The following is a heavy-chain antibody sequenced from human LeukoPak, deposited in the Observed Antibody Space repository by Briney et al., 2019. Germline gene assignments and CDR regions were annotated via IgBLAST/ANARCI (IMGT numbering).Heavy chain of an antibody. J-gene: IGHJ4*02. CDR3: ARDLSLYCSGGSCYSLNY. CDR1: GFTVSSNY. CDR2: IYSGGST. D-gene: IGHD2-15*01. V-gene: IGHV3-66*01. Sequence: QPGGSLRLSCAASGFTVSSNYMSWVRQAPGKGLEWVSVIYSGGSTYYADSVKGRFTISRDNAKNSLYLQMNSLRAEDTAVYYCARDLSLYCSGGSCYSLNYWGQGTLVTVSS.